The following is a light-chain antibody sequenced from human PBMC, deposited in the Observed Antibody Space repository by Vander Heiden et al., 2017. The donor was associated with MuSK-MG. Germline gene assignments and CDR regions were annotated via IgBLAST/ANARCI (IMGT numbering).Light chain of an antibody. J-gene: IGLJ3*02. CDR1: SSNLGARYD. CDR3: QSYDISRSGWV. Sequence: QSVLTQPPSVSWAPGQRVSTSCTGNSSNLGARYDVHWYQQVPGTATKVLIYGNTNRPSGVPDRFSASKSGTSAFLATAGLQAEDEADYYCQSYDISRSGWVFGGGTKLTVL. V-gene: IGLV1-40*01. CDR2: GNT.